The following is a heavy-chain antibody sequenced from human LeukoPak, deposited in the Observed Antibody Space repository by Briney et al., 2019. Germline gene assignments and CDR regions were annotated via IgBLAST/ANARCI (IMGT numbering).Heavy chain of an antibody. Sequence: GGSLRLSCSASGFTVSRYGMPWVRQTPGKGPEWVANMWAVKWSDGNDKFYADSVKGRFTISRDNAKNSLYLQMNSLRAEDTAVYYCARDKLCGGDCPHDYWGQGTLVTVSS. CDR2: KWSDGNDK. CDR1: GFTVSRYG. J-gene: IGHJ4*02. D-gene: IGHD2-21*02. CDR3: ARDKLCGGDCPHDY. V-gene: IGHV3-33*01.